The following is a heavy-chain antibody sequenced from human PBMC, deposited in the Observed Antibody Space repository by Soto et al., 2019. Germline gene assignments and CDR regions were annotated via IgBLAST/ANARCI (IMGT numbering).Heavy chain of an antibody. CDR2: IKQDGSEK. CDR3: AREFSSLPFDY. CDR1: GCTFSSYW. D-gene: IGHD6-6*01. V-gene: IGHV3-7*01. Sequence: XGSLRLSCTASGCTFSSYWMSWVRQAPGKGLEWVANIKQDGSEKYYVDSVKGRFTISRDNAKNSLYLQMNSLRAEDTAVYYCAREFSSLPFDYWGQGTLVTVSS. J-gene: IGHJ4*02.